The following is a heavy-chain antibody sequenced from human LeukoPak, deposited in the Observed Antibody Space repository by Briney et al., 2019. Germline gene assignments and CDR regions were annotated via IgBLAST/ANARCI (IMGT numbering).Heavy chain of an antibody. Sequence: GGSLRLSCATSGFTFTTHWMSWVRQAPGKGLEWVANIKQDGSDKHYVESVKGRFTISRDNAKNSLYLQMNSLRAEDTAVYYCARDHPYGSGSYDYWGQGTLVTVSS. D-gene: IGHD3-10*01. CDR1: GFTFTTHW. CDR3: ARDHPYGSGSYDY. V-gene: IGHV3-7*01. J-gene: IGHJ4*02. CDR2: IKQDGSDK.